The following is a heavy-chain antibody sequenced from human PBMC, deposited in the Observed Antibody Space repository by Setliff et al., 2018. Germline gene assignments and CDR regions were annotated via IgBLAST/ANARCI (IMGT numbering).Heavy chain of an antibody. J-gene: IGHJ4*02. Sequence: SETLSLTCAVSGYSISSGYYWGWIRQPPGKGLEWIGSIYHSGSTYYNPSLKSRVTISRDTSKNQVSLKLNSVTATDTAVYYYARDLGHGGDSDYWGQGILVTVSS. D-gene: IGHD2-21*02. CDR1: GYSISSGYY. CDR3: ARDLGHGGDSDY. CDR2: IYHSGST. V-gene: IGHV4-38-2*02.